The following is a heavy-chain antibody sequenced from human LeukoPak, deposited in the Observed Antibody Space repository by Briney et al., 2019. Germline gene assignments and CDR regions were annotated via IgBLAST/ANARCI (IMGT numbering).Heavy chain of an antibody. CDR3: TRDGLHTAHFDY. J-gene: IGHJ4*02. V-gene: IGHV3-48*02. CDR1: GFTFSTYT. CDR2: ISNSRDV. Sequence: GGSLRLSCAASGFTFSTYTMIWVRQAPGKGLEWVSTISNSRDVHYSDSVKGRFTISRDNARNSLYLQMNSLRDEDTAVYYCTRDGLHTAHFDYWGQGTLVTVSS. D-gene: IGHD5-18*01.